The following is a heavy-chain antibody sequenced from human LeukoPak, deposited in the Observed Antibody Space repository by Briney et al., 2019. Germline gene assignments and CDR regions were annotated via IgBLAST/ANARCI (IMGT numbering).Heavy chain of an antibody. D-gene: IGHD1-26*01. J-gene: IGHJ3*02. Sequence: GGSLRLFCAASGFTFSSYSMNWVRQAPGKGLEWVSSISSSSYIYYADSVKGRFTISRDNAKNSLYLQMNSLRAEDTAVYYCARDEWVSAFDIWGQGTMVTVSS. CDR3: ARDEWVSAFDI. CDR2: ISSSSYI. V-gene: IGHV3-21*01. CDR1: GFTFSSYS.